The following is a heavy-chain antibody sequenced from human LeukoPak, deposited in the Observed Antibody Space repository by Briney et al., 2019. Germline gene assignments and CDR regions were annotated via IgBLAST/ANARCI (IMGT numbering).Heavy chain of an antibody. CDR2: IGPAGDT. V-gene: IGHV3-13*01. CDR3: ARSPPTPRYGDLPTEGSDL. CDR1: GFTFSSYA. D-gene: IGHD4-17*01. Sequence: GGSLRLSCAASGFTFSSYAMHWVRQATGKGLEWVSAIGPAGDTYYPDSVKGRFTISRENAENSLYLQMNSLSPGDTAVYYCARSPPTPRYGDLPTEGSDLWGRGTLVTVSS. J-gene: IGHJ2*01.